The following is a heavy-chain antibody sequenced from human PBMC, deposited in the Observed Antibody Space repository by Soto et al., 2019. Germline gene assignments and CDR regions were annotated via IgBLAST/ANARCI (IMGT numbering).Heavy chain of an antibody. V-gene: IGHV4-30-4*08. CDR2: ILYSGTA. D-gene: IGHD2-21*01. J-gene: IGHJ6*02. Sequence: SETLPLTCSVSGGSFSSSGYYWSWIRQPPGKGLEWIGYILYSGTAYYNPSLKSRVTISIDTSKYQFSLRLTSVTAADTAAYYCARWLFVARGSYYSAMDVWGQGTTVTVSS. CDR1: GGSFSSSGYY. CDR3: ARWLFVARGSYYSAMDV.